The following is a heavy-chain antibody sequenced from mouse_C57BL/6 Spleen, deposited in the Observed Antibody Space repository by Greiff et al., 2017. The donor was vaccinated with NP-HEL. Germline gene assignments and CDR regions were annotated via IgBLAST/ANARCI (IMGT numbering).Heavy chain of an antibody. V-gene: IGHV1-9*01. CDR3: AARGVGWHCAV. CDR1: GYTFTGYW. J-gene: IGHJ1*03. Sequence: VQLQQSGAELMKPGASVKLSCKATGYTFTGYWIEWVKQRPGHGLEWIGEILPGSGGTNYKEKFKGKATFTADTSSNTAYMQLSSLTTEDSAFYSCAARGVGWHCAVWGTGTMVTVSS. D-gene: IGHD3-3*01. CDR2: ILPGSGGT.